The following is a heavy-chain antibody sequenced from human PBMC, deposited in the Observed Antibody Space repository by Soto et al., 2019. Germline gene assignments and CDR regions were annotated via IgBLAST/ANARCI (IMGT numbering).Heavy chain of an antibody. V-gene: IGHV1-2*04. J-gene: IGHJ6*02. CDR3: ARVPITIFGVVPPTDYGMDV. D-gene: IGHD3-3*01. CDR1: GCTFTGYY. CDR2: INPNSGGT. Sequence: ASVKVSCKASGCTFTGYYMHWVRQAPGQGLEWMGWINPNSGGTNYAQKFQGWVTMTRDTSISTAYMELSRLRSDDTAVYYCARVPITIFGVVPPTDYGMDVWGQGTTVTISS.